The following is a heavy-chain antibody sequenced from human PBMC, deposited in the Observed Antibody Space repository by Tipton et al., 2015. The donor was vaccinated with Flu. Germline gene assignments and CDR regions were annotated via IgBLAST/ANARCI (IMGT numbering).Heavy chain of an antibody. CDR3: ARSARIAAGYWYFDL. CDR2: IYTSGST. V-gene: IGHV4-4*07. Sequence: TLSLTCTVSGGSISSYYWSWIRQPAGKGLEWIGRIYTSGSTNYNPSLKSRVTMSVDTSKNQFSLKLRSVTAADTAVYYCARSARIAAGYWYFDLWGRGTLVTVSS. J-gene: IGHJ2*01. CDR1: GGSISSYY. D-gene: IGHD6-13*01.